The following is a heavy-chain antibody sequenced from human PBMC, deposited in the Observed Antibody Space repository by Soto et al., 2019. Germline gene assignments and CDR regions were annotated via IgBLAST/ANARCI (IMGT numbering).Heavy chain of an antibody. D-gene: IGHD6-13*01. J-gene: IGHJ6*02. CDR2: INHSGST. V-gene: IGHV4-34*01. CDR3: ARGGRYSSSWYGVYYYGMDV. Sequence: KPSETLSLTSAVYGGSFSGYYWSWIRQPPGKGLEWIGEINHSGSTNYNPSLKSRVTISVDTSKNQFSLKLSSVTAADTAVYYCARGGRYSSSWYGVYYYGMDVWGQGTTVTVSS. CDR1: GGSFSGYY.